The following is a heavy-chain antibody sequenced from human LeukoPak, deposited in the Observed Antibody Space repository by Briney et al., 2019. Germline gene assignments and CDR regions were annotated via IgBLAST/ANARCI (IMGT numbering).Heavy chain of an antibody. CDR3: ARETTYSSSWRDAFDI. CDR1: GGTFSSYA. V-gene: IGHV1-69*01. CDR2: IIPIFGTA. J-gene: IGHJ3*02. D-gene: IGHD6-13*01. Sequence: SVKVSCKASGGTFSSYAISWVRQAPGQGLEWMGGIIPIFGTANYAQKFQGRVTITADESTSTAYMELSSLRSEDTAVYYCARETTYSSSWRDAFDIWGQGTMVTVSS.